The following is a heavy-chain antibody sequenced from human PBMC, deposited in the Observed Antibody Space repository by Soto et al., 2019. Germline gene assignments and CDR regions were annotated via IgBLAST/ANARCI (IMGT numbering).Heavy chain of an antibody. D-gene: IGHD6-6*01. CDR2: IYSSGNA. Sequence: QVQLQESGPGLVKPSQTLSLTCTVSGGSVGSGDYFWSWIRQPPGKGLEWIGYIYSSGNAYYSPSLQRPAPLSLDTSRNQFALQLISVTAAGTAVYYCASRDGQLGPSGMDVWGQGTTVTVSS. J-gene: IGHJ6*02. V-gene: IGHV4-30-4*01. CDR3: ASRDGQLGPSGMDV. CDR1: GGSVGSGDYF.